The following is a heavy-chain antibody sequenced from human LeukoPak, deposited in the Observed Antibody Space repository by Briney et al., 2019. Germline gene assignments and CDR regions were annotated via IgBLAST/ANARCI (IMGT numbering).Heavy chain of an antibody. V-gene: IGHV4-59*08. CDR2: IYYSGCT. CDR1: GGSISSYY. Sequence: KASETLSLTCTVSGGSISSYYWSWIRQPPGKGLEWIGYIYYSGCTNYSPSLKSRVTISVDTSKNQFSLKLSSVTAADTAVYYCAGHLFMSDAFDIWGQGTMVTVSS. D-gene: IGHD3-10*01. CDR3: AGHLFMSDAFDI. J-gene: IGHJ3*02.